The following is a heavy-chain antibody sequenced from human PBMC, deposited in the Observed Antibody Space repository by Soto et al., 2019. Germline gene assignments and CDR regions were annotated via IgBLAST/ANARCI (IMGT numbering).Heavy chain of an antibody. CDR1: GYTFTSYD. CDR2: MNPKSGQK. V-gene: IGHV1-8*01. CDR3: ARDIGPALDWFGP. J-gene: IGHJ5*02. D-gene: IGHD5-18*01. Sequence: ASVKVSCKASGYTFTSYDINWVRQASGQGLEWLGWMNPKSGQKACVEKFQGRVTMTANTSISTAYMELSSLRSDDTAVYYCARDIGPALDWFGPWGQGTLVTVSS.